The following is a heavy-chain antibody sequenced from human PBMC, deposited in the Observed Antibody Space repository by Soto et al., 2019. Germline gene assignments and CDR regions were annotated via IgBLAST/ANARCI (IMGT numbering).Heavy chain of an antibody. J-gene: IGHJ2*01. Sequence: QVQLVQSGAEVKKPVASVKVSCKASGYTFTSYGISWVRQAPGQGLEWMGWISTYNGNTKYAQKLQGRFTMTTDTSPSTAYMELWSLRSDDTAAYYCARDRGYVSGGYFALWGRGTLVTVST. CDR2: ISTYNGNT. CDR3: ARDRGYVSGGYFAL. CDR1: GYTFTSYG. D-gene: IGHD6-25*01. V-gene: IGHV1-18*01.